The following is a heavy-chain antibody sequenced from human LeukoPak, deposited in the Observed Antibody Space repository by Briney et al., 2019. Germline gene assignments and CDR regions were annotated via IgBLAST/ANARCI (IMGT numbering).Heavy chain of an antibody. CDR1: GFTFSSYS. Sequence: GGSLRFSCAASGFTFSSYSMNWVRQAPGKGLEWVSSITSSSSYIYYADSAKGRFTISRDNAKNSLYLQMNSLRAEDTAVYYCARHVVAVGFDYWGQGTLVTVPS. D-gene: IGHD3-22*01. CDR3: ARHVVAVGFDY. CDR2: ITSSSSYI. V-gene: IGHV3-21*01. J-gene: IGHJ4*02.